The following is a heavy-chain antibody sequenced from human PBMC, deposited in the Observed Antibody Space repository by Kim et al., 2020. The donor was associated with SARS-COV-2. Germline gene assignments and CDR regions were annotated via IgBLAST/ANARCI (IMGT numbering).Heavy chain of an antibody. Sequence: GGSLRLSCAASGFTFSSYGMHWVRQAPGKGLEWVAVIWYDGSNKYYADSVKGRFTISRDNSKNTLYLQMNSLRAEDTAVYYCAGFYGSGSLYGMDVWGQGTTVTVSS. CDR3: AGFYGSGSLYGMDV. J-gene: IGHJ6*02. CDR2: IWYDGSNK. V-gene: IGHV3-33*01. CDR1: GFTFSSYG. D-gene: IGHD3-10*01.